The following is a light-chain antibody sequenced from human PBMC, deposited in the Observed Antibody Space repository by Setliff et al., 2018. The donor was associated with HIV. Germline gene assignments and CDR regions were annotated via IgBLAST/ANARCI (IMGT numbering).Light chain of an antibody. Sequence: QSVLAQPASVSGSPGQSITISCTGTSSDVGGYSYVSWYQQHPGKAPKLIIYEVRNRPSGVSNHFSGSKSGNTASLTISGLQAEDEADYYCSSYAITNTRPFGTGTKSPS. V-gene: IGLV2-14*01. J-gene: IGLJ1*01. CDR3: SSYAITNTRP. CDR2: EVR. CDR1: SSDVGGYSY.